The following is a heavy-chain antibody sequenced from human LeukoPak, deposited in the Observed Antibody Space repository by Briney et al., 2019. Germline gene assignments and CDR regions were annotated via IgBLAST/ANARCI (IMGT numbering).Heavy chain of an antibody. D-gene: IGHD1-26*01. V-gene: IGHV4-34*01. CDR1: GGSFSGYY. J-gene: IGHJ6*03. CDR2: INHSGST. CDR3: ARGVGIVAYYYYYMDV. Sequence: SETLSLTCAVYGGSFSGYYWSWIRQPPGKGLEWIGEINHSGSTNYNPSLKSRVTISVDTSKNQFSPKLSSVTAADTAVYYCARGVGIVAYYYYYMDVWGKGTTVTVSS.